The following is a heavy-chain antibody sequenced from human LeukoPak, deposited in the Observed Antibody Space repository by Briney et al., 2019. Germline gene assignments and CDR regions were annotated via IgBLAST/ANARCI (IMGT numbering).Heavy chain of an antibody. Sequence: GGSLRLSCAASGFTFTNYGIHWVRQAPGKGLEWVAVVWSDGTNKYYADSVKGRFTISRDNSKNTVYLQMNSLRAEDTAVYYCARDHVITQAPPGFWGQGTLVTVSS. CDR3: ARDHVITQAPPGF. D-gene: IGHD3-22*01. V-gene: IGHV3-33*01. J-gene: IGHJ4*02. CDR2: VWSDGTNK. CDR1: GFTFTNYG.